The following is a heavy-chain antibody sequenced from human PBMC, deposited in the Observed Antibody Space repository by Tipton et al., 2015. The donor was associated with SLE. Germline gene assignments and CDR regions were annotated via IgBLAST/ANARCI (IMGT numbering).Heavy chain of an antibody. V-gene: IGHV4-61*02. Sequence: LRLSCTVSGGSISNGSYYWSWIRQPAGKGLEWIGRIYTSGSTNYNPSLKSRVTISVDTSKNQFSLKLSSVTAADTAVYYCARGLIAARFDYWGQGTLVTVSS. CDR1: GGSISNGSYY. CDR2: IYTSGST. CDR3: ARGLIAARFDY. D-gene: IGHD6-6*01. J-gene: IGHJ4*02.